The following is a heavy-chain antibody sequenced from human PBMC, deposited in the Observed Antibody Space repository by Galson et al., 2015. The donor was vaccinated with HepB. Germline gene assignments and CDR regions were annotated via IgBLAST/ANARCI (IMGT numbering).Heavy chain of an antibody. D-gene: IGHD1-14*01. CDR2: ISWNSGSI. CDR1: GFTFDDYA. Sequence: SLRLSCAASGFTFDDYAMHWVRQAPGKGLEWVSGISWNSGSIGYADSVKGRFTISRDNAKNSLYLQMNSLRAEDTAVYYCARGGGKGGPGPFDIWGQGTMVTVSS. J-gene: IGHJ3*02. CDR3: ARGGGKGGPGPFDI. V-gene: IGHV3-9*01.